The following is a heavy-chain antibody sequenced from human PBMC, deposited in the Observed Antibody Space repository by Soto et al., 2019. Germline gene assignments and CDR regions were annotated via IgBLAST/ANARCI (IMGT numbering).Heavy chain of an antibody. CDR3: ARDRKGYYYDSSGYPSWYYGMDV. J-gene: IGHJ6*02. V-gene: IGHV1-69*13. CDR1: GGTFSSYS. CDR2: IIPIFGTA. D-gene: IGHD3-22*01. Sequence: EASVKVSCKASGGTFSSYSISWVRQAPGQGLEWMGGIIPIFGTANYAQKFQGRVTITADESTSTAYMELSSLRSEDTAVYYCARDRKGYYYDSSGYPSWYYGMDVWGQGTTVTVSS.